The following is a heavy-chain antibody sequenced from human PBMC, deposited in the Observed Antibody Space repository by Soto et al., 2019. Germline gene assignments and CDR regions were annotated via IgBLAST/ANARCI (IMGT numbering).Heavy chain of an antibody. D-gene: IGHD3-22*01. Sequence: SQPLSVRCSVADGSSSSGDYYWSWNRQPPGKGLEWIGYIYYSGSTYYNPSLKSRVTISVDTSKNQFSLKLSSVTAADTAVYYCARVNYYDSSGYPDYWGQGTLVTVSS. V-gene: IGHV4-30-4*08. CDR2: IYYSGST. J-gene: IGHJ4*02. CDR3: ARVNYYDSSGYPDY. CDR1: DGSSSSGDYY.